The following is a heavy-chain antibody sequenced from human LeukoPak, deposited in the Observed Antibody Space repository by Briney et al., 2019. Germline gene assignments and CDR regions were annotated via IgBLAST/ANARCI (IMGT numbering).Heavy chain of an antibody. CDR2: INPNSGGT. J-gene: IGHJ6*03. D-gene: IGHD3-16*01. Sequence: GASVKVSCTASGYTFTGYYMHWVRQAPGQGLEWMGWINPNSGGTNYAQKFQGRVTMTRDTSISTAYMELSRLRSDDTAVYYCARGDTDGGYYYYYYMDVWGKGTTVTISS. CDR3: ARGDTDGGYYYYYYMDV. V-gene: IGHV1-2*02. CDR1: GYTFTGYY.